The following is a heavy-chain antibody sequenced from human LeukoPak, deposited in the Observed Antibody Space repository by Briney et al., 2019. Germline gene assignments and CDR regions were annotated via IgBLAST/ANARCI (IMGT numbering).Heavy chain of an antibody. Sequence: PGGSLRLSCSASGFIFSTYNMNWVRQAPGKALEWVSSITSSSSRTFYADSVKGRYTISRDNAKNSLYLQMDSLRAEDTAVYYCAKQVLRSYYYYMDVWGKGTTVTVSS. CDR1: GFIFSTYN. V-gene: IGHV3-21*01. D-gene: IGHD3-16*01. J-gene: IGHJ6*03. CDR3: AKQVLRSYYYYMDV. CDR2: ITSSSSRT.